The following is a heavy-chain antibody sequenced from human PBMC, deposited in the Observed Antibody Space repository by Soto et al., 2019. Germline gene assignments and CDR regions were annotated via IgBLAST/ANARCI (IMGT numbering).Heavy chain of an antibody. D-gene: IGHD3-22*01. Sequence: GGSLRLSCAASGFNFNTNGMIWVRQVPGKGLEWVASITSSSSYIYYEDSLKGRFTISRDNAKNSLFLQLDSLRAEDTAVYFCVRARSTDSRPDYWGQGTLVTVSS. J-gene: IGHJ4*02. CDR1: GFNFNTNG. V-gene: IGHV3-21*01. CDR3: VRARSTDSRPDY. CDR2: ITSSSSYI.